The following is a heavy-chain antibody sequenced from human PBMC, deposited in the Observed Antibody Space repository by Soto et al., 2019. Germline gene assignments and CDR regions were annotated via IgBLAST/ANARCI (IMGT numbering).Heavy chain of an antibody. CDR2: INSDGTTT. J-gene: IGHJ4*02. Sequence: EVRLVESGGGLVQPGGSLRLSCAASGFTFTTRCMHWVRQVPGKGLVWVSYINSDGTTTTYADSVKGRFTISRDNAKSTVYLQMNSLRVDDTAIYYCARDNSYSNDYWGQGTLVTVSS. D-gene: IGHD4-4*01. V-gene: IGHV3-74*01. CDR1: GFTFTTRC. CDR3: ARDNSYSNDY.